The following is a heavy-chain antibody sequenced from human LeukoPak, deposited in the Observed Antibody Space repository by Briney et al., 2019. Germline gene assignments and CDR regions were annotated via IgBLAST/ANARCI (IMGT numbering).Heavy chain of an antibody. CDR2: INPNSGGP. CDR3: ARDEAMTYFDIWTGHGRGNYFDY. V-gene: IGHV1-2*04. J-gene: IGHJ4*02. CDR1: GYTLTGYY. Sequence: ASVTVSCKASGYTLTGYYMHWVRQAPGQGREGMGWINPNSGGPNYAQKFQGWITMNRDTSISTAYMELSRLRSDDMDVYYCARDEAMTYFDIWTGHGRGNYFDYWGQGTLVTVSS. D-gene: IGHD3-9*01.